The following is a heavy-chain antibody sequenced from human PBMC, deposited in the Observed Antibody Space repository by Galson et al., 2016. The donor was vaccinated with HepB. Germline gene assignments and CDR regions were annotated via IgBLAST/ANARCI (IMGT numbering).Heavy chain of an antibody. J-gene: IGHJ4*02. CDR2: INRGNT. CDR3: ATAIVGVTTSFDY. CDR1: GYSFTNYA. D-gene: IGHD1-26*01. Sequence: SVKVSCKASGYSFTNYAMHRVRQAPGQRLEWMGWINRGNTKYSQKFQGRVTITRDTSASTAYMELSSLRSEDTAVYYCATAIVGVTTSFDYWGQGTLVTVSS. V-gene: IGHV1-3*01.